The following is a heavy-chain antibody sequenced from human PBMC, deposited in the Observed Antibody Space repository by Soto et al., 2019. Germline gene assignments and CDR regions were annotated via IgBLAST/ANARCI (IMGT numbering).Heavy chain of an antibody. V-gene: IGHV4-34*01. CDR2: INHSGST. CDR3: ARGPGGFIVVVPAALYYMDV. J-gene: IGHJ6*03. Sequence: SETLSLTCAVYGGSFSGYYWSWIRQPPGKGLEWIGEINHSGSTNYNPSLKSRVTISVDTSKNQFSLKLSSVTAADTAVYYCARGPGGFIVVVPAALYYMDVWGKGTTVTVSS. CDR1: GGSFSGYY. D-gene: IGHD2-2*01.